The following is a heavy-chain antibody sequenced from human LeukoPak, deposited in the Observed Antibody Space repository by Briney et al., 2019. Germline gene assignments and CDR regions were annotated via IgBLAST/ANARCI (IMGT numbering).Heavy chain of an antibody. CDR3: ARDYPHPLLWFGELSGAFDI. CDR2: ISSSSSTI. D-gene: IGHD3-10*01. V-gene: IGHV3-48*01. CDR1: GFTFSNAW. J-gene: IGHJ3*02. Sequence: PGGSLRLSCAASGFTFSNAWMSWVRQAPGKGLEWVSYISSSSSTIYYADSVKGRFTISRDNAKNSLYLQMNSLRAEDTAVYYCARDYPHPLLWFGELSGAFDIWGQGTMVTVSS.